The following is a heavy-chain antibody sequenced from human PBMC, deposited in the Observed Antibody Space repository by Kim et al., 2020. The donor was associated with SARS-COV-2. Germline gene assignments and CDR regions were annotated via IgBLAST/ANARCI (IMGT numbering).Heavy chain of an antibody. J-gene: IGHJ5*02. D-gene: IGHD3-22*01. CDR2: ITRDSGTI. CDR3: AKVHSRGGWFDP. Sequence: GGSLRLSCAASGFTFDDYAMHWVRQAPGKGLEWVSGITRDSGTIGYADSVKGRFTISRDNAKNSLYLQMNSLRVDDTALYYCAKVHSRGGWFDPWGQGTLVTVSS. CDR1: GFTFDDYA. V-gene: IGHV3-9*01.